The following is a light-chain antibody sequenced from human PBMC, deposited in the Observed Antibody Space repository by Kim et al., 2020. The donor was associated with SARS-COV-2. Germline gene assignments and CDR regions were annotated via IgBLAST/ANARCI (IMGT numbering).Light chain of an antibody. CDR2: AAS. Sequence: ASVGDRVTITCRASRDIGHYLAWYQQKPGKVPKLLIYAASALQSGVPSRFSGSASGTDFTLTISSLQPEDFATYYCQNYNGAPLTFGGGTKVDIK. CDR1: RDIGHY. CDR3: QNYNGAPLT. J-gene: IGKJ4*01. V-gene: IGKV1-27*01.